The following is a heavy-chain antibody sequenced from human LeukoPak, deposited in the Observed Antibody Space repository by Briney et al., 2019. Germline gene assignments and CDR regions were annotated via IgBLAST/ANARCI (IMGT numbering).Heavy chain of an antibody. D-gene: IGHD3-22*01. J-gene: IGHJ6*02. Sequence: PGGSLRLSCAASGFTFSNYEMNWVRQAPGKGLEWVSYISLSSGRSICYADSVKGRFTISRDNAKNSLYLQMNSLRAEDTAVYYCARDRTYYYDSSGYVGYYYYYGMDVWGQGTTVTVSS. CDR3: ARDRTYYYDSSGYVGYYYYYGMDV. CDR2: ISLSSGRSI. V-gene: IGHV3-48*03. CDR1: GFTFSNYE.